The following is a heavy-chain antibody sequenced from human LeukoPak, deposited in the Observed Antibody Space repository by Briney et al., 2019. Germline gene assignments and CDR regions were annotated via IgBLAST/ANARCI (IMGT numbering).Heavy chain of an antibody. Sequence: GGSLRLSCAASGFTFSSYEMNCVRQAPGKGLEWVSYISSSGSTIYYADSVKGRFTISRDNAKNSLYLQMNSLRAEDTAVYYCAELGITMIGGVWGKGTTVTVSS. D-gene: IGHD3-10*02. J-gene: IGHJ6*04. CDR2: ISSSGSTI. CDR1: GFTFSSYE. CDR3: AELGITMIGGV. V-gene: IGHV3-48*03.